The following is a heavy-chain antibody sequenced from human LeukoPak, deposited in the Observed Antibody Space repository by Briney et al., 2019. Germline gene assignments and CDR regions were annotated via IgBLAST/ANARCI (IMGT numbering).Heavy chain of an antibody. CDR1: GGSINTADYY. Sequence: SETLSLTCNVSGGSINTADYYWSWIRQPPGKGLEWIGYIYYSGSTNYNPSLKSRVTISVDTSKNQFSLKLSSVTAADTAVYYCARELNWGFDVWGQGTLVTVSS. CDR2: IYYSGST. D-gene: IGHD1-1*01. CDR3: ARELNWGFDV. V-gene: IGHV4-61*08. J-gene: IGHJ5*02.